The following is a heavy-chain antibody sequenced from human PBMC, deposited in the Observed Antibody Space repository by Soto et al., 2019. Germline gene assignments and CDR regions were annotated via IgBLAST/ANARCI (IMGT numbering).Heavy chain of an antibody. Sequence: ASVKVSCKASGGTFSSYAISWVRQAPGQGLEWMGGIIPIFGTANYAQKFQGRVTITADESTSTAYMELSSLRSEDTAVYYCARSRDSSSWHSDYYYYYYGMDVWGQGTTVTVSS. V-gene: IGHV1-69*13. CDR2: IIPIFGTA. CDR1: GGTFSSYA. D-gene: IGHD6-13*01. CDR3: ARSRDSSSWHSDYYYYYYGMDV. J-gene: IGHJ6*02.